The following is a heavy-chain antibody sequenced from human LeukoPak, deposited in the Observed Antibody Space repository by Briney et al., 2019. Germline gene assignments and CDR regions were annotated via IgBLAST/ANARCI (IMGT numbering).Heavy chain of an antibody. J-gene: IGHJ4*02. D-gene: IGHD4-17*01. V-gene: IGHV3-30*18. CDR3: AKAESAVPD. CDR1: GFTFSSYG. Sequence: GGSLRLSCAASGFTFSSYGMHWVRQAPGKGQEWVAVISYDGSNKYYADSVKGRFTISRDNSKNTLYLQMNSLRAEDTAVYYCAKAESAVPDWGQGTLVTVSS. CDR2: ISYDGSNK.